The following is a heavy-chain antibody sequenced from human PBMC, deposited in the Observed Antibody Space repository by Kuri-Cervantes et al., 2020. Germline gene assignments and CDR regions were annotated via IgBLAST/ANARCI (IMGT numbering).Heavy chain of an antibody. CDR3: ARDPDYGGNSGVDY. CDR2: VNPSGGSP. J-gene: IGHJ4*02. Sequence: ASVKVSCKASRYTFTSYYIHWVRQAPGQGLEWMGIVNPSGGSPNYAQKLQGRVTMTTDTSTSTAYMELRSLRSDDTAVYYCARDPDYGGNSGVDYWGQGTLVTVSS. V-gene: IGHV1-46*01. CDR1: RYTFTSYY. D-gene: IGHD4-23*01.